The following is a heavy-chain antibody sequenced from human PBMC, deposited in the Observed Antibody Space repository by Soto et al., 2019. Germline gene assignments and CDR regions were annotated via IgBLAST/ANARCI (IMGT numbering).Heavy chain of an antibody. CDR1: GYTFTNYY. Sequence: QVQLMQSGAEVKKPGASVRVSCKASGYTFTNYYVHWVRLAPGQGLEWMGFINPNGGSTTYAQKFQGRFTVTTDTSTRTVYMQLSSLRSEDTAVFYCARSAPYDYWGQGTLVTVSS. V-gene: IGHV1-46*01. CDR2: INPNGGST. CDR3: ARSAPYDY. J-gene: IGHJ4*02.